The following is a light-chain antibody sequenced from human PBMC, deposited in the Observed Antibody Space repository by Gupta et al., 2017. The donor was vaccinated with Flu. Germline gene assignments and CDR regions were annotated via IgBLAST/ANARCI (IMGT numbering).Light chain of an antibody. CDR1: QSGLWSQSNGSY. Sequence: SLGERATINGRVSQSGLWSQSNGSYLAWYQQKPGKPPKLLIYRASTRETGVPARFSGSASGTDFTLTITSLQAEDVAVYYCQQYYTYPLTFGGGTKVEIK. V-gene: IGKV4-1*01. J-gene: IGKJ4*01. CDR2: RAS. CDR3: QQYYTYPLT.